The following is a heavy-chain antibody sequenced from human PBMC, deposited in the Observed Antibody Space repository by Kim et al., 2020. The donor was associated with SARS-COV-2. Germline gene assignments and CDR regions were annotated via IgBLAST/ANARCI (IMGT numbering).Heavy chain of an antibody. Sequence: SETLSLTCTVSGGSISSGGYYWSWIRPHPGKGLEWIGYIYYSGSTYYNPSLKSRVTISVDTTKNQFSLKLSSVTAADTAVYYCARDSIYGDWFDPWGQGTLVTVSS. CDR3: ARDSIYGDWFDP. D-gene: IGHD4-17*01. J-gene: IGHJ5*02. V-gene: IGHV4-31*03. CDR1: GGSISSGGYY. CDR2: IYYSGST.